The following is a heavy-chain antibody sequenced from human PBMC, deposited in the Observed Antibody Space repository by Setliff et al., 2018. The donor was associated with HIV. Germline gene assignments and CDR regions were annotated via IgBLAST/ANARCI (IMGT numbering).Heavy chain of an antibody. D-gene: IGHD3-3*01. V-gene: IGHV4-39*07. CDR2: IFHTGNT. CDR3: ARARFWSGYSTGDNYYYMDV. Sequence: KPSETLSLTCTVSGGSISSFSYYWGWIRQPPGKGPEWIGSIFHTGNTYYNPSHKSRFTIPVETSKNQVSLKLSFVTAADTAVYYCARARFWSGYSTGDNYYYMDVWGKGTTVTVSS. J-gene: IGHJ6*03. CDR1: GGSISSFSYY.